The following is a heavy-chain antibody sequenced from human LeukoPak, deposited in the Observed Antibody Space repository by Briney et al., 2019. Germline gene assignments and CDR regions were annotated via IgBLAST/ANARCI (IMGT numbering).Heavy chain of an antibody. Sequence: GASVKVSCKASGGTFSSYAISWVRQAPGQGLEWMGGIIPIFGTANYAQKFQGRVTMTRGTSISTAYMELSRLRSDDTAVYYCARGRWGSGSFRRGNYFDYWGQGTLVTVSS. J-gene: IGHJ4*02. CDR3: ARGRWGSGSFRRGNYFDY. CDR1: GGTFSSYA. CDR2: IIPIFGTA. D-gene: IGHD3-10*01. V-gene: IGHV1-69*05.